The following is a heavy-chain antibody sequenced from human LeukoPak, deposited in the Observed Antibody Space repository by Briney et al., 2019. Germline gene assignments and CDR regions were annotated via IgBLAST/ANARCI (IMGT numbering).Heavy chain of an antibody. J-gene: IGHJ3*02. CDR3: ARDLKSSSWYRFDAFGI. V-gene: IGHV1-3*01. CDR2: INAGNGNT. D-gene: IGHD6-13*01. Sequence: ASVKVSCKASGYTFTSYAMHWVRQAPGQRLEWMGWINAGNGNTKYSQKFQGRVTITRDTSASTAYMELSSLRSEDTAVYYCARDLKSSSWYRFDAFGIWGQGTMVTVSS. CDR1: GYTFTSYA.